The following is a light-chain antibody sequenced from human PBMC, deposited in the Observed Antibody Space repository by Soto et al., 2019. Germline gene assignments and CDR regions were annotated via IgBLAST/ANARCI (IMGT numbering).Light chain of an antibody. CDR2: GAY. J-gene: IGKJ5*01. CDR3: QKYNSGLIT. V-gene: IGKV1-27*01. Sequence: DIQITQSPSSLSSSVLERFTITCRASQVIGNYLAWYQQKPGKVPKLLIYGAYTLQSGVPSRFSGSGSGTDFTLTISSLQPEDVAIYYCQKYNSGLITFGQGTRLEIK. CDR1: QVIGNY.